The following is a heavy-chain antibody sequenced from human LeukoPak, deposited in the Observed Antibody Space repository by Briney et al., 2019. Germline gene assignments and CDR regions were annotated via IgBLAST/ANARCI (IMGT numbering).Heavy chain of an antibody. Sequence: WSSVKVSCKASGGTFSSYTISWVRQAPGQGLEWMGWISAYNGNTNYAQKLQGRVTMTTDTSTSTAYMELRSLRSDDTAVYYCGTLLSNGPFDYWGQGSLVTVSS. V-gene: IGHV1-18*01. CDR1: GGTFSSYT. J-gene: IGHJ4*02. CDR3: GTLLSNGPFDY. CDR2: ISAYNGNT.